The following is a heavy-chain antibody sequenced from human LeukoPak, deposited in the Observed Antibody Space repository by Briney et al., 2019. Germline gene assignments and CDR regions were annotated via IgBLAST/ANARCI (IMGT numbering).Heavy chain of an antibody. V-gene: IGHV1-18*01. D-gene: IGHD2/OR15-2a*01. CDR1: GGTFSSYA. CDR3: ARSRNWNYAMDV. J-gene: IGHJ6*02. CDR2: RGTFNDNT. Sequence: ASVKVSCKASGGTFSSYAISWVRQAPGQGPEWMGWRGTFNDNTNYAQKFQGRVTMTTDTSTSTASMELRSLRPDDTAVYFCARSRNWNYAMDVWGQGTTVTVSS.